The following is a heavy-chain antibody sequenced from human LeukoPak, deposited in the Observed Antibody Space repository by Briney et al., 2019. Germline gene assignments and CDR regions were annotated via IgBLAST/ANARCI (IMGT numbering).Heavy chain of an antibody. CDR3: AKDKGSSWSAFDC. J-gene: IGHJ4*02. D-gene: IGHD6-13*01. CDR1: GFTFSTYG. V-gene: IGHV3-30*02. Sequence: PGGSLRLSCVASGFTFSTYGMHWVRQAPGKGLEWVTFIWYDGSNKYYADSVKGRFTISRDNSKNTLYLQMNSLRAEDTAVYYCAKDKGSSWSAFDCGGQGTLVTVSS. CDR2: IWYDGSNK.